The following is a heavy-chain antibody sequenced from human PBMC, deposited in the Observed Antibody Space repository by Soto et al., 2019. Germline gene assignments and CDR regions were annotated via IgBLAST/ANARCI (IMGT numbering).Heavy chain of an antibody. J-gene: IGHJ3*01. D-gene: IGHD4-17*01. CDR1: GGSISGSNW. Sequence: QVQLQESGPGLVKPSGTLSLTCAVSGGSISGSNWWSWVRQPPGKGLEWVGEIYHSGSTNYNPSLKSRVTISLDKSKNQFALSLNSVTAADTAVYYCASQNTYGDLSFKAFDLWGRGTMVTVSS. CDR3: ASQNTYGDLSFKAFDL. CDR2: IYHSGST. V-gene: IGHV4-4*02.